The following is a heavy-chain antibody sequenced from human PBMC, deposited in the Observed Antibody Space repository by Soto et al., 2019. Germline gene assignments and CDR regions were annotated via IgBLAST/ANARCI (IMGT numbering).Heavy chain of an antibody. CDR2: IKSKSDGETT. J-gene: IGHJ4*02. Sequence: EVQLVESGGGFVKPGGSLRLSCAASGFTFSNAWMTWVRQAPGKGLEWVGRIKSKSDGETTDYAAPVKGRFRISRDDSKNTVYLQMDSLKTEDAAVYYCTTHWGLTQLDYDSGWGTYRRFDYWGQGTLVTVSS. V-gene: IGHV3-15*01. CDR3: TTHWGLTQLDYDSGWGTYRRFDY. D-gene: IGHD3-16*02. CDR1: GFTFSNAW.